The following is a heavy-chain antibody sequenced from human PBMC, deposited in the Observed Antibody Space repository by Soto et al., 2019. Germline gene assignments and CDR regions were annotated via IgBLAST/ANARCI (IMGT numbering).Heavy chain of an antibody. CDR1: GGSFGTNY. D-gene: IGHD1-26*01. CDR3: AKNQGVELVPLATVDWFDP. V-gene: IGHV4-59*13. CDR2: TYHTGST. Sequence: NPSETLSLTCTISGGSFGTNYWSWIRQAPGKGLEWIGYTYHTGSTKYNPSLKSRATISVDTSKNQFSLTLNSAAAADTAVYYCAKNQGVELVPLATVDWFDPWGQGSVVTVSS. J-gene: IGHJ5*02.